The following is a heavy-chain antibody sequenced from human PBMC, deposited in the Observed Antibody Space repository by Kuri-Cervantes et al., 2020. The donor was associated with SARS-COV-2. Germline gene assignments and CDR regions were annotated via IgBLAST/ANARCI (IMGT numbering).Heavy chain of an antibody. D-gene: IGHD1-26*01. V-gene: IGHV4-39*01. CDR2: IYYSGST. J-gene: IGHJ3*02. Sequence: GSLRLSCVVSGGSISSNNYYWAWIRQPPGKGLEWIGTIYYSGSTYYNPSLKRRVTKSIDTSKSQFSLKLSSVTAADTAVYYCARHTAVGATKGDAFDIWGQGTMVTVSS. CDR3: ARHTAVGATKGDAFDI. CDR1: GGSISSNNYY.